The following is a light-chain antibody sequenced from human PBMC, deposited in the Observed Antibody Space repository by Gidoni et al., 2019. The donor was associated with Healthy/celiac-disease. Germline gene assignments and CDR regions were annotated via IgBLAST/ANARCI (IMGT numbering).Light chain of an antibody. J-gene: IGLJ2*01. V-gene: IGLV3-1*01. CDR2: QDS. CDR3: QAWDSSTVV. Sequence: SSSLTQPPTASVSPGQTASITCPGDKMGVTYACWYQQKPGQSPVLVNYQDSKRPSGITERFSGSNSGNTATLTISGTQAMDEADYYCQAWDSSTVVFGGGTKLTVL. CDR1: KMGVTY.